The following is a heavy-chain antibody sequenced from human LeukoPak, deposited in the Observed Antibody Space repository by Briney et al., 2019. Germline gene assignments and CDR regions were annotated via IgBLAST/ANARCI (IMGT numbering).Heavy chain of an antibody. D-gene: IGHD5-12*01. V-gene: IGHV3-21*01. CDR1: GFTLSSYA. CDR3: ARVTEASAFDI. J-gene: IGHJ3*02. Sequence: GGSLRLSSAASGFTLSSYAMSWVRQAPGKGLEWVSSISSSSSYMYYADSMKGRFTISRDNARNSLYLQMNSLRAEDTAVYYGARVTEASAFDIWGQGTMVTVSS. CDR2: ISSSSSYM.